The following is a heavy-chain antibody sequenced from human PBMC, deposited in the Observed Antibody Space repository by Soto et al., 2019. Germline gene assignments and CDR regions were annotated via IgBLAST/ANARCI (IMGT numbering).Heavy chain of an antibody. D-gene: IGHD3-22*01. CDR3: ARDWVDSSGYYQYYYGMDV. CDR2: TYYRSKWYN. V-gene: IGHV6-1*01. Sequence: TLSLTCAISGDSVSSNSAAWNWIRQSPSRGLEWLGRTYYRSKWYNDYAVSVKSRITINPDTSKNQFSLQLNSVTPEDTAVYYCARDWVDSSGYYQYYYGMDVWGQGPTVTVYS. J-gene: IGHJ6*02. CDR1: GDSVSSNSAA.